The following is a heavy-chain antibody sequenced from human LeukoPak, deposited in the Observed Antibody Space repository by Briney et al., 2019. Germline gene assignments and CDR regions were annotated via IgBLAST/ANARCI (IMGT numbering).Heavy chain of an antibody. V-gene: IGHV2-5*05. CDR1: GFSVSSSGVN. CDR3: VYRRTSGGYFDF. Sequence: ESGPTLVRPTQTLTLTCTLSGFSVSSSGVNVGWIRQPPGGALEWLALIYWDDDKRYGPSLKNRVAITRDTSKNQVVLTVTNMDPVDTGTYYCVYRRTSGGYFDFWDQGTLVTVSS. CDR2: IYWDDDK. D-gene: IGHD1-26*01. J-gene: IGHJ4*03.